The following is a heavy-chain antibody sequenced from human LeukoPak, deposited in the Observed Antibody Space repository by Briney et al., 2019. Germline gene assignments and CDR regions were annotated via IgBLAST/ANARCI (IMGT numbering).Heavy chain of an antibody. D-gene: IGHD3-3*01. CDR3: AKLGDYDFWSGYLLFDY. CDR1: GFTFSSFA. Sequence: GGSLRLSCAASGFTFSSFATSWVRQAPGKGLEWVSAIRGSGGTTYYADSVKGRFTISRDNSKNTLYLQMNSLRAEDTAVYFCAKLGDYDFWSGYLLFDYWGQGTLVTVSS. CDR2: IRGSGGTT. J-gene: IGHJ4*02. V-gene: IGHV3-23*01.